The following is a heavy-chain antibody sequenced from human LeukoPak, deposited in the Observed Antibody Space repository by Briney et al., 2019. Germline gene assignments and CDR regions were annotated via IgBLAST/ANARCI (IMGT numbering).Heavy chain of an antibody. V-gene: IGHV4-4*09. CDR2: IYTSGST. Sequence: SETLSLTCPVSGGSISSYCWSWVRQPPGKGLEWIGYIYTSGSTDSNPSLKSRLTMSVDTSKNQVSMELRFLTAADTAVYFCAASYDVKTAPYDLWGQGTLISVSS. CDR3: AASYDVKTAPYDL. CDR1: GGSISSYC. D-gene: IGHD3-10*02. J-gene: IGHJ5*02.